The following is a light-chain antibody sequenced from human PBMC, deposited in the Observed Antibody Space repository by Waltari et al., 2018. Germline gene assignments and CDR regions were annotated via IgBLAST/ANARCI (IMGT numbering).Light chain of an antibody. CDR1: QSVSIH. CDR3: QQRTNWPLT. Sequence: EIVLTQSPATLSLSPGERATLSCRASQSVSIHLVWYQQKPGQAPRLLIYDASNRATGIPARFSGSGSGTDFTLTISSLEPEDFAVYYCQQRTNWPLTFGGGTKV. V-gene: IGKV3-11*01. J-gene: IGKJ4*01. CDR2: DAS.